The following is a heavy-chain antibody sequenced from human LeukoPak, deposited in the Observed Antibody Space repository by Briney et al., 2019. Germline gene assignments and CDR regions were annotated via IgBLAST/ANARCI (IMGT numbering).Heavy chain of an antibody. CDR3: ARVPDY. CDR2: IYYSGST. V-gene: IGHV4-39*07. Sequence: PSETLSFTCSVSAGTISSSSYYWGWLRQPPGKGLEWIESIYYSGSTYYHPSLKSRVTISVDTSKNQFSLKLSSVTAADTAVYYCARVPDYWGQGTLVTVSS. J-gene: IGHJ4*02. CDR1: AGTISSSSYY.